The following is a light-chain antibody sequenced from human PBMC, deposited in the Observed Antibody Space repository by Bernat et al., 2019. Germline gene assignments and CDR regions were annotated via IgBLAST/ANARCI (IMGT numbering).Light chain of an antibody. CDR2: DVS. Sequence: DIVMTQSPLSLPVTPGQPSSISCKSSHSLLHSDGKTYLYWYLQKPGQPPQLLIYDVSNRFSGVPDRVSGSGSGTDFTLKISRVEAGDIGVYYCMQSVQLPRTFGQGTKLESK. V-gene: IGKV2D-29*01. CDR1: HSLLHSDGKTY. J-gene: IGKJ2*01. CDR3: MQSVQLPRT.